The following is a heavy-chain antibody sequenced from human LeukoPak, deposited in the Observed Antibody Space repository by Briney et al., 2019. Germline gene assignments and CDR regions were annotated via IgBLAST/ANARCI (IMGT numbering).Heavy chain of an antibody. CDR1: GYTFTSYD. J-gene: IGHJ3*02. V-gene: IGHV1-8*01. CDR2: INPNSGNT. CDR3: ARVYDSSWGDAFDI. D-gene: IGHD3-22*01. Sequence: ASVKVSCKASGYTFTSYDINWVRQATGQGLEWMGWINPNSGNTGYAQKFQGRVTMTRNTSISTAYMELSSLRSEDTAVYYCARVYDSSWGDAFDIWGQGTMVTVSS.